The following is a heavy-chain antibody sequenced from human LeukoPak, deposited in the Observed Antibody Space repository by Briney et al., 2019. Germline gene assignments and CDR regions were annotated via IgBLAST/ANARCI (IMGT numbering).Heavy chain of an antibody. CDR3: ASIPPYGDYVFDY. CDR1: GFSFNSSW. J-gene: IGHJ4*02. Sequence: GGSLRLSCAASGFSFNSSWMSWVRQAPGKGLEWVSAISGSGGSTYYADSVKGRFTISRDNSKNTLYLQMNSLRAEDTAVYYCASIPPYGDYVFDYWGQGTLVTVSS. D-gene: IGHD4-17*01. CDR2: ISGSGGST. V-gene: IGHV3-23*01.